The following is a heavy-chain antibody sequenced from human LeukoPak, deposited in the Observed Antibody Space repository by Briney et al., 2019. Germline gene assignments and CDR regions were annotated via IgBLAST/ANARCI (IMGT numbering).Heavy chain of an antibody. V-gene: IGHV3-30*04. Sequence: GRSLRLSCAASGFTFSSYAMHWVRQAPGKGLEWVAVISYDGSNKYYADSVKGRFTISRDNSKNTLYLQMNSLRAEDTAVYYCAGRMVRGAIDYWGQGTLVTVSS. D-gene: IGHD3-10*01. J-gene: IGHJ4*02. CDR1: GFTFSSYA. CDR2: ISYDGSNK. CDR3: AGRMVRGAIDY.